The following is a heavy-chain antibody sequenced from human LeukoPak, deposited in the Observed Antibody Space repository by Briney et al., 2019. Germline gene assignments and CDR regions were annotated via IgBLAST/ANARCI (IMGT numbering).Heavy chain of an antibody. J-gene: IGHJ5*01. Sequence: SETLSLTCSVSGDSISSTSFYWGWIRQPPGKGLEWIGSIFYSGTTYYTPSPKSRVTLSLDTSKYRFSLRLTSVTAADTAVYYCARQIAVVEPTDPNWFDSWGQGTLVTVSS. CDR2: IFYSGTT. CDR1: GDSISSTSFY. CDR3: ARQIAVVEPTDPNWFDS. V-gene: IGHV4-39*07. D-gene: IGHD2-21*01.